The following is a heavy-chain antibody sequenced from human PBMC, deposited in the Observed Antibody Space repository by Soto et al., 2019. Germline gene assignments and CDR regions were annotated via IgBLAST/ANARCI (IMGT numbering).Heavy chain of an antibody. CDR2: IIPIFGTA. V-gene: IGHV1-69*13. Sequence: SVKVSCKASGGTFSSYAISWVRQAPGQGLEWMGGIIPIFGTANYAQKFQGRVTITADESTSTAYMELSSLRSEDTAVYYCARPRESTPDLDYWGQGTLVTVSS. D-gene: IGHD3-10*01. J-gene: IGHJ4*02. CDR3: ARPRESTPDLDY. CDR1: GGTFSSYA.